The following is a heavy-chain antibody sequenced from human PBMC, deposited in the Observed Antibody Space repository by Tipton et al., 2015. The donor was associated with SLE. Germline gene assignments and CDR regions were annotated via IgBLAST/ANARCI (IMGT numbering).Heavy chain of an antibody. CDR3: ARHPGASFDF. CDR2: SHDSGAT. J-gene: IGHJ4*02. V-gene: IGHV4-31*03. Sequence: TLSLTCTVSGGSFRSGDYYWSWIRQHPGKGLEWIGYSHDSGATFYNPTLRSRSAISEDTSQNQFSLRLTSVTASATAVYYCARHPGASFDFWGQGILVTVSS. CDR1: GGSFRSGDYY.